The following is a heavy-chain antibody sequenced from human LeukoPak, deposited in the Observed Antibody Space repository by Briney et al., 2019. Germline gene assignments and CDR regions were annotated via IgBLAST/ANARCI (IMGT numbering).Heavy chain of an antibody. CDR1: GYSISSGYY. D-gene: IGHD3-9*01. J-gene: IGHJ3*02. CDR3: ARVYYDILTGYSDAFDI. V-gene: IGHV4-38-2*02. CDR2: MYYRGST. Sequence: SETLSLTCSVSGYSISSGYYWGWIRQPPGKGLEWIGSMYYRGSTDYSPSLKSRVTISVDTSKNQFSLKLSSVTAADTAVYYCARVYYDILTGYSDAFDIWGQGTMVTVSS.